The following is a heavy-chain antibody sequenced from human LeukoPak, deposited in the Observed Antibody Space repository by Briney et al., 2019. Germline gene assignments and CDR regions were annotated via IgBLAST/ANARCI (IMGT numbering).Heavy chain of an antibody. CDR1: GFSFSNYS. CDR2: INSRSSYI. J-gene: IGHJ4*02. V-gene: IGHV3-21*01. CDR3: ARDRIGEIDY. D-gene: IGHD3-16*01. Sequence: GGSLRLSCAASGFSFSNYSMNWVRQAPGKGLEWVSSINSRSSYIYYADSVKGRFTISRDNAKNSLYVQMNSLRAEDTAVYYCARDRIGEIDYWGQGTLVTVSS.